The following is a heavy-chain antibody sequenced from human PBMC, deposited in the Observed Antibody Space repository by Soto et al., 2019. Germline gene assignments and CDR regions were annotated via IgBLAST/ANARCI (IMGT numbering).Heavy chain of an antibody. Sequence: QVTLKESGPVLVKPTETLTLTCTVSGFSLSNARMGVSWIRQPPGKALEWLAHIFSNDEKSYSTSLKSRRTTSKDTSKSRVVLTMTHMDPVDTATYYCARTRRSSGWYHSDYWGQGTLVTVSS. D-gene: IGHD6-19*01. CDR2: IFSNDEK. CDR1: GFSLSNARMG. V-gene: IGHV2-26*01. J-gene: IGHJ4*02. CDR3: ARTRRSSGWYHSDY.